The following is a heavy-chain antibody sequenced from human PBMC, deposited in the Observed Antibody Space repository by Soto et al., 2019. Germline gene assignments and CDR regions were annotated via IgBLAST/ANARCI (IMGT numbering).Heavy chain of an antibody. CDR2: ISISSSDR. J-gene: IGHJ4*01. Sequence: NAGGSLRLSCAASGFTLRTYTMNWVRQAPGKGLEWVLSISISSSDRYYADSVRGRFTISRDNAKNALYLQMNSLRADDTAVYFCVRGMNPLFGGQGTLVTVSS. CDR1: GFTLRTYT. CDR3: VRGMNPLF. V-gene: IGHV3-21*06.